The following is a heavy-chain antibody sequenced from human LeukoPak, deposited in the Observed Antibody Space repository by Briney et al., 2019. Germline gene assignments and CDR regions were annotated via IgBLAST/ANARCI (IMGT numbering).Heavy chain of an antibody. CDR2: INPNSGGT. CDR1: GYTFTGYY. Sequence: ASVKVSCKASGYTFTGYYMHWVRQAPGQGLEWMGWINPNSGGTNYAQKFQGRVTMTTDTSTSTAYMELRSLRSDDTAVYYCARTQKVLRFLEWLLAYWGQGTLVTVSS. J-gene: IGHJ4*02. V-gene: IGHV1-2*02. CDR3: ARTQKVLRFLEWLLAY. D-gene: IGHD3-3*01.